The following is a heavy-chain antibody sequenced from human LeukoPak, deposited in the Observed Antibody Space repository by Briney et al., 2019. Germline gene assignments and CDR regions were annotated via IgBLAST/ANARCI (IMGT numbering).Heavy chain of an antibody. D-gene: IGHD2-15*01. CDR2: IYHDMRT. Sequence: SETLSLTCTVSGDSINSGPYYWGWIRQPPGKGLEWIGTIYHDMRTFYNPSLKSRVAISIDTSKNQFSLKLSSVTAADTAVYYCARGPGCSGGSCAATDGMDVWGQGTTVTVSS. V-gene: IGHV4-39*01. CDR1: GDSINSGPYY. CDR3: ARGPGCSGGSCAATDGMDV. J-gene: IGHJ6*02.